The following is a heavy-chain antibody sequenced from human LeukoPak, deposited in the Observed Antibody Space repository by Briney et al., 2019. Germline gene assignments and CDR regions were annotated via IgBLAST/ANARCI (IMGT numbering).Heavy chain of an antibody. V-gene: IGHV5-51*01. CDR3: ARVGSVTNFGVVSYYFDY. CDR1: GYSFDYYW. D-gene: IGHD3-3*01. CDR2: IYPDDSDS. Sequence: PGESLKISCKASGYSFDYYWIAWVRQMPGKGLEWMGIIYPDDSDSTYSPSFQAQVTISVDKSINTAYLQWSSLKASNTAIYYGARVGSVTNFGVVSYYFDYWGQGTLVTVSS. J-gene: IGHJ4*02.